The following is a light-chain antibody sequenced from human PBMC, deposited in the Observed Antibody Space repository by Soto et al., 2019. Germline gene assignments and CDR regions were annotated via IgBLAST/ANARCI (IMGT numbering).Light chain of an antibody. CDR1: QSVSSS. J-gene: IGKJ4*01. CDR2: RTS. Sequence: DMVMTQSPATLSVSPGERATLSCRASQSVSSSLAWYQQKPGQAPRLLMFRTSSRATGFPARFSGSGSGTEFNLTISSLQSEDFGVYYCQQYNNWPRATFGGGTKVDNK. V-gene: IGKV3-15*01. CDR3: QQYNNWPRAT.